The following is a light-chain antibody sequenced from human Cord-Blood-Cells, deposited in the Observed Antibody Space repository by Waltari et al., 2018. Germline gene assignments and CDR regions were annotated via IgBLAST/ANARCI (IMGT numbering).Light chain of an antibody. J-gene: IGLJ2*01. CDR1: SSDVGSYHL. V-gene: IGLV2-23*01. Sequence: QSALTQPASVSGSPGQSITISCTGTSSDVGSYHLVSWYQQHPGKAPKRMIYAGSKRPSGVSNRFSGSKSGNTASLTVSGLQAEDEADYYCCSYAGSSTFVVFGGGTKLTVL. CDR3: CSYAGSSTFVV. CDR2: AGS.